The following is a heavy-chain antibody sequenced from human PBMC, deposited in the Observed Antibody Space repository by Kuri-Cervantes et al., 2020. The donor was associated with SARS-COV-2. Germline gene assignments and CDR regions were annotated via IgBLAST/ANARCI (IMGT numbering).Heavy chain of an antibody. Sequence: SETLSLTCTVSGGSISSYYWSWIRQPPGKGLEWIGYIYYSGSTNYNPFLKSRVTISVDTSKNQFSLKLSSVTAADTAVYYCARSFTVRGAYFDYWGQGTLVTVSS. J-gene: IGHJ4*02. CDR2: IYYSGST. CDR3: ARSFTVRGAYFDY. D-gene: IGHD3-10*01. CDR1: GGSISSYY. V-gene: IGHV4-59*01.